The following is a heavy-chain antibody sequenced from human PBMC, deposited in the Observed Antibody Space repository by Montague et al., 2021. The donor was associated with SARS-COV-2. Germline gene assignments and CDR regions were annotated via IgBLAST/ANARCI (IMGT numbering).Heavy chain of an antibody. D-gene: IGHD1-26*01. Sequence: SLRLSCAASGFTFSNYSMNWVRQAPGKGLEWVSSISSSSSYIYYADSVKGRFTISRDNAKNSLYLQMNSLRAEDTAVYYCARDLGAANWGVYYGMDVWGQGTMVTVSS. CDR3: ARDLGAANWGVYYGMDV. J-gene: IGHJ6*02. CDR1: GFTFSNYS. V-gene: IGHV3-21*01. CDR2: ISSSSSYI.